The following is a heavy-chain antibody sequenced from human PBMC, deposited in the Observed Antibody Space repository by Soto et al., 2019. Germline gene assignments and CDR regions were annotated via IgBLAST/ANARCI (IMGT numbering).Heavy chain of an antibody. CDR2: ISYDGSNK. D-gene: IGHD7-27*01. CDR1: GFTFSSYA. J-gene: IGHJ4*02. V-gene: IGHV3-30-3*01. Sequence: GGSLRLSCAASGFTFSSYAMHWVRQAPGKGLEWVAVISYDGSNKYYADSLKGRFTISRDNSKNTLYLQMNSLRVEDTAVYYCVRSSSNWGPDYWGQGTLVTVSS. CDR3: VRSSSNWGPDY.